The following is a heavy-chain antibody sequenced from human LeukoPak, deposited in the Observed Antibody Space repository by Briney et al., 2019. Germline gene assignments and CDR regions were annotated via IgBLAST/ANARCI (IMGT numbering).Heavy chain of an antibody. Sequence: SETLSLTCTVSGGSISSGGYYWSWIRQHPGKGLEWIGYIYYSGSTYYNPSPKSRVTISVATSKNQFSLKLSSVTAADTAVYYCARDMGRITIFGVVTNYFDYWGQGTLVTVSS. J-gene: IGHJ4*02. CDR1: GGSISSGGYY. CDR3: ARDMGRITIFGVVTNYFDY. D-gene: IGHD3-3*01. V-gene: IGHV4-31*03. CDR2: IYYSGST.